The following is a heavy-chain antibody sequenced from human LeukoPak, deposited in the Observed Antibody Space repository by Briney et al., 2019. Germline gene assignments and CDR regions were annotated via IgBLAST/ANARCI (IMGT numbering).Heavy chain of an antibody. D-gene: IGHD6-13*01. J-gene: IGHJ4*02. CDR3: ARDLSSWGNTFDY. CDR2: ISSSSSTI. V-gene: IGHV3-48*04. Sequence: GGSLRLSCAAYGFTFSSYNMNWVRQAPGKGLEWVSYISSSSSTIYYADSVKGRFTISRDNAKNSLYLQMNSLRAEDTAVYYCARDLSSWGNTFDYWGQGTLVTVSS. CDR1: GFTFSSYN.